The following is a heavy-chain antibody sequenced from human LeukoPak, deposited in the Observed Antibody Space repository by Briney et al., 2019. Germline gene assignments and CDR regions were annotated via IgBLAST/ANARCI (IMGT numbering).Heavy chain of an antibody. CDR1: GFTFSDHY. Sequence: PGGSLRLSCAASGFTFSDHYMDWVRQAPGKGLEWVGRSRSKANSYSTEYDASVKGRFTISRDDSKNSMYLKMNSLNTEDTAVYFCAKGSIYVGKMGENWGQGTLVTVSS. CDR2: SRSKANSYST. CDR3: AKGSIYVGKMGEN. V-gene: IGHV3-72*01. D-gene: IGHD4-23*01. J-gene: IGHJ4*02.